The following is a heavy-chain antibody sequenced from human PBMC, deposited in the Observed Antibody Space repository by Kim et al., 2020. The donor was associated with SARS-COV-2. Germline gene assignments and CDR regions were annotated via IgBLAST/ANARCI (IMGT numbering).Heavy chain of an antibody. Sequence: GGSLRLSCAASGFTVSSNYMSWVRQAPGKGLEWVSVIYSGGSTYYADSVKGRFTISRDNSKNTLYLQMNSLRAEDTAVYYCARDQGYYYDSSGYDYWGQGTLVTVSS. CDR1: GFTVSSNY. V-gene: IGHV3-66*02. CDR2: IYSGGST. J-gene: IGHJ4*02. D-gene: IGHD3-22*01. CDR3: ARDQGYYYDSSGYDY.